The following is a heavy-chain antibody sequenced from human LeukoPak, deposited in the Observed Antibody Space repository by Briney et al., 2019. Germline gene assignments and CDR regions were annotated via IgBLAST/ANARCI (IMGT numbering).Heavy chain of an antibody. CDR3: ARDPRYYDFWSGYFGVPAGHNWFDP. J-gene: IGHJ5*02. CDR2: INPNSGGT. V-gene: IGHV1-2*06. D-gene: IGHD3-3*01. CDR1: GYTFTGYY. Sequence: ASVKVSCEASGYTFTGYYMHWVRQAPGQGLEWMGRINPNSGGTNYAQKFQGRVTMTRDTSISTAYMELSRLRSDDTAVYYCARDPRYYDFWSGYFGVPAGHNWFDPWGQGTLVTVSS.